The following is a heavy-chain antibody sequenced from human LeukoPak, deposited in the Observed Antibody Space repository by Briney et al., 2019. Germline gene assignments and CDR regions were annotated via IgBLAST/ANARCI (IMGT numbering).Heavy chain of an antibody. CDR3: ARAPYSSSWYVRALLGFDP. V-gene: IGHV1-69*05. Sequence: SVKVSCKASGGTFSSYAISWVRQAPGQGLEWMGGIIPIFGTANYAQKFQGRVTMTTDTSTSTAYMELRSLRSEDTAVYYCARAPYSSSWYVRALLGFDPWGQGTLVTVSS. CDR1: GGTFSSYA. D-gene: IGHD6-13*01. CDR2: IIPIFGTA. J-gene: IGHJ5*02.